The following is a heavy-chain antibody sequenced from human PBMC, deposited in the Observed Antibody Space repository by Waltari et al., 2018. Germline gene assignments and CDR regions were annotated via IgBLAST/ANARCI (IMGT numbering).Heavy chain of an antibody. J-gene: IGHJ3*02. Sequence: EVQLVESGGGLVQPGGSLRLSCAASGFTFSSYSMNWVRQAPGKGLEWVSYISSSSIPIYYADSVKGRFTISRDNAKNSLYLQMNSLRAEDTAVYYCARDSSGRYGGDAFDIWGQGTMVTVSS. D-gene: IGHD3-22*01. CDR3: ARDSSGRYGGDAFDI. V-gene: IGHV3-48*04. CDR2: ISSSSIPI. CDR1: GFTFSSYS.